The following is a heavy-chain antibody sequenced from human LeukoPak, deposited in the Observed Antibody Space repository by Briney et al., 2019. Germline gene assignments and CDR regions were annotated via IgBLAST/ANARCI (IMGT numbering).Heavy chain of an antibody. CDR2: IYTSGST. V-gene: IGHV4-4*07. Sequence: SENLSLTCTVSGGSISSYYWSWIRQPAGKGLEWIGRIYTSGSTNYNPSLKSRVTISVDTSKNQFSLNLNSVTAADTAVYYCALWGYFDSSGRHFWGQGTLVTVSS. CDR3: ALWGYFDSSGRHF. J-gene: IGHJ4*02. CDR1: GGSISSYY. D-gene: IGHD3-22*01.